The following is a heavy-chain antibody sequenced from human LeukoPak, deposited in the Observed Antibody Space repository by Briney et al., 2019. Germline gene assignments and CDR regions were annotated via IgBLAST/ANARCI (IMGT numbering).Heavy chain of an antibody. CDR3: ATTPLPTVTAYNWFDP. Sequence: SETLSLTCIVSGGPISVDYWNWIRQAPGKGLEWIGYIYYTGRTKYNPSLASRLTISIDTSKSQFSLRLTSVTAADTAVYYCATTPLPTVTAYNWFDPWGQGTLVTVSS. CDR2: IYYTGRT. CDR1: GGPISVDY. D-gene: IGHD4-11*01. V-gene: IGHV4-59*01. J-gene: IGHJ5*02.